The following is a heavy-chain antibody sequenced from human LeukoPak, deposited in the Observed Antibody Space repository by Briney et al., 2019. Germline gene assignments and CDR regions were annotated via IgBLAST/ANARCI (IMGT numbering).Heavy chain of an antibody. CDR3: ARVYYSSGYYLHYFDY. V-gene: IGHV1-18*01. CDR1: GYTFTSYG. CDR2: ISAYNGNT. D-gene: IGHD3-22*01. J-gene: IGHJ4*02. Sequence: ASVKVSCKASGYTFTSYGISWVRQAPGQGLEWMGWISAYNGNTNYAQKLQGRVTMTTDTSTSTAYMELRSLRSDDTAVYYCARVYYSSGYYLHYFDYWAQGTLVTVSS.